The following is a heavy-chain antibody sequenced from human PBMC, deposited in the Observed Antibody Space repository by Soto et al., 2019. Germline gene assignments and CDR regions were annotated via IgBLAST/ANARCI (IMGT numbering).Heavy chain of an antibody. Sequence: PGGSLRLSCAASGFTFSLYSMIWVRQAPGKGLEWVAVISYDGSNKYYADSVKGRFTISRDNSKNTLYLQMNSLRAEDTAVYYCAREAVGWHYYYYGMDVWGQGTTVTVSS. CDR3: AREAVGWHYYYYGMDV. CDR1: GFTFSLYS. J-gene: IGHJ6*02. CDR2: ISYDGSNK. V-gene: IGHV3-30*03. D-gene: IGHD6-19*01.